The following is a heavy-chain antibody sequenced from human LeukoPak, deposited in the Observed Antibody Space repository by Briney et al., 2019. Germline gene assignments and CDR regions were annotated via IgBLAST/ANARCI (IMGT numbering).Heavy chain of an antibody. V-gene: IGHV4-4*07. CDR1: GGSISSYY. D-gene: IGHD3-3*01. CDR2: IYTSEST. CDR3: ARSPHYDFWSGYFP. Sequence: SETLSLTCTVSGGSISSYYWSWIRQPAGKGLEWIGRIYTSESTNYNPSLKSRVTMSVDTSKNQFSLKLSSVTAAGTAVYYCARSPHYDFWSGYFPWGQGTLVTVSS. J-gene: IGHJ5*02.